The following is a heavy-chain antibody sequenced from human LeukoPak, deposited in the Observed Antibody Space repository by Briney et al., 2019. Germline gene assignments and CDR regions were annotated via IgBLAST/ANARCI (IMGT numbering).Heavy chain of an antibody. D-gene: IGHD3/OR15-3a*01. CDR3: ARTRGLGPGGFFDS. J-gene: IGHJ4*02. CDR1: GFTFSDSY. V-gene: IGHV3-11*03. Sequence: GGSLRLSCAASGFTFSDSYMSWIRQAPGKGLEWVSYTSTTGYSNYADSVEGRFTVSRDNAKNSLYLEMNSLRAEDTALYYCARTRGLGPGGFFDSWGQGSLVTVSS. CDR2: TSTTGYS.